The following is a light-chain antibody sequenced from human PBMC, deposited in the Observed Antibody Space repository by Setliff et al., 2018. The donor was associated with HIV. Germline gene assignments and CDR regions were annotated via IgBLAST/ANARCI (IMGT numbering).Light chain of an antibody. Sequence: QSVLTQPASVSGSPGQTITISCTGTSSDVGTYDYVSWYQQHPGKAPKLMIYEVSNRPSGVSNRFSGSKSGNTASLTVSGLQAGDEADYHCQSYDSSLSGYVFGTGTKGTVL. J-gene: IGLJ1*01. CDR2: EVS. CDR3: QSYDSSLSGYV. CDR1: SSDVGTYDY. V-gene: IGLV2-14*01.